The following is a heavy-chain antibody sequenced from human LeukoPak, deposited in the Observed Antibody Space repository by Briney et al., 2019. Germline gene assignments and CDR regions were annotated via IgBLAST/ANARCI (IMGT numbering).Heavy chain of an antibody. J-gene: IGHJ4*02. CDR1: GLTFTNAW. CDR3: AKNRGSGGFFYFDY. V-gene: IGHV3-15*01. CDR2: IKSKTDGGTT. D-gene: IGHD3-10*01. Sequence: GGSLRLSCVASGLTFTNAWMAWVRQVPGKGLEWVGRIKSKTDGGTTGYAAPVKGRFTISRDNSENTLFLQMDSLRAEDTAVYYCAKNRGSGGFFYFDYWGQGNLVTVSS.